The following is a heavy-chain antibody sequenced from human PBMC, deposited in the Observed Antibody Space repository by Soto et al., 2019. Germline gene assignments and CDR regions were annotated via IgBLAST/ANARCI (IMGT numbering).Heavy chain of an antibody. V-gene: IGHV3-33*01. J-gene: IGHJ3*02. CDR3: ARDEYYDILTGYYHWDFDI. CDR2: IWYDGSNK. Sequence: PWGSXRLSCSSSGFSFSIYGIHWFRQAPGKGLECVAVIWYDGSNKYYADSVKGRFTISRDNSKNTLYLQMNSLRAEDTAVYYCARDEYYDILTGYYHWDFDIWGQGTMV. CDR1: GFSFSIYG. D-gene: IGHD3-9*01.